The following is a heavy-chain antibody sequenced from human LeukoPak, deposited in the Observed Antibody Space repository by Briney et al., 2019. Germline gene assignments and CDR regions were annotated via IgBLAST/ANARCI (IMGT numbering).Heavy chain of an antibody. V-gene: IGHV3-33*01. CDR3: ARGRGADYGGNSGYFDY. CDR2: IWYDGSNK. CDR1: GFTFSGFG. D-gene: IGHD4-23*01. J-gene: IGHJ4*02. Sequence: GSLRLSCAASGFTFSGFGMHWVRQAPGKGLEWVAVIWYDGSNKYYADSVKGRFTISRDNPKNTLYVQMNSLRAEDTAVYYCARGRGADYGGNSGYFDYWGQGTLVTVSS.